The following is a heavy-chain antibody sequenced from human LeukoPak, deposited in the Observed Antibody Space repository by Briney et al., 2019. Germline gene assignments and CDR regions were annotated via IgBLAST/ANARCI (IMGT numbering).Heavy chain of an antibody. J-gene: IGHJ4*02. CDR2: IKSKTDGGTT. Sequence: GGSLRLSCAASGFTFSNAWMSWVRQAPGKGLEWVGRIKSKTDGGTTDYAAPVKGRFTISRDDSKNTLYLQMNSLKTEDTAVYYCTTGVDFWSGYSFFDYWGQGTLVTVSS. CDR3: TTGVDFWSGYSFFDY. D-gene: IGHD3-3*01. V-gene: IGHV3-15*01. CDR1: GFTFSNAW.